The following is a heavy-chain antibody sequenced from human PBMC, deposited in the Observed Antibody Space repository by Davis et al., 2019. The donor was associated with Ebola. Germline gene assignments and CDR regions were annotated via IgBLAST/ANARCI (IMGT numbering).Heavy chain of an antibody. CDR3: ARIPLSGRGNWFDP. Sequence: PSETLSLTCAVSGYSISSGYYWGWIRQPPGKGLEWIGSIYHSGSTYYNPSLKSRVTISVDTSKNQFSLKLSSVTAADTAVYYCARIPLSGRGNWFDPWGQGTLVTVSS. V-gene: IGHV4-38-2*01. D-gene: IGHD6-19*01. CDR1: GYSISSGYY. J-gene: IGHJ5*02. CDR2: IYHSGST.